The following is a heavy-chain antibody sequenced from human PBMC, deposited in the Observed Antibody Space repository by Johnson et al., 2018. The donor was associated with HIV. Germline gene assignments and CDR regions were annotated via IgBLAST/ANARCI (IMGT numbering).Heavy chain of an antibody. J-gene: IGHJ3*02. CDR1: GFTFSNYA. V-gene: IGHV3-30-3*01. D-gene: IGHD3-10*01. CDR3: ARDSGKWSGVRFAFDI. Sequence: QVQLVESGGGVVQPGRSLRLSCAASGFTFSNYAIHWVRQAPGKGLEWVAVISYDGSNKYYADSVKGRFTISRDNAKNTLYLQMSSLRAEDTAIYYCARDSGKWSGVRFAFDIWGQGTMVTVSS. CDR2: ISYDGSNK.